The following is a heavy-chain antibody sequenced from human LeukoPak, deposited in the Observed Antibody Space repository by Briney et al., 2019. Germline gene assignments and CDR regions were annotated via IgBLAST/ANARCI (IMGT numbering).Heavy chain of an antibody. V-gene: IGHV3-23*01. Sequence: GGSLRLSCAASGFTFSSYAMSWVRQAPGEGLEWVSAISGSGGSTYYADSVKGRFTISRDNSKNILYLQMNSLRAEDTAVYYCARDDYYDSSGLDYWGQGILVTVSS. CDR1: GFTFSSYA. CDR3: ARDDYYDSSGLDY. D-gene: IGHD3-22*01. CDR2: ISGSGGST. J-gene: IGHJ4*02.